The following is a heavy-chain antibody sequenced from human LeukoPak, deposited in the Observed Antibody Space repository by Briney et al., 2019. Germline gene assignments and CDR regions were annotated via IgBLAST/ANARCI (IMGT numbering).Heavy chain of an antibody. CDR2: IKQDGSQR. CDR1: GFTVSSNY. D-gene: IGHD6-6*01. CDR3: TRRGDSASRRRPIDY. Sequence: GGPLRLSCAASGFTVSSNYMTWVRQAPGKGPEWVANIKQDGSQRYYVDSVRGRFTISRDNAKISLFLQMNGLRAEDTAVYYCTRRGDSASRRRPIDYWGQGTLVTVSS. V-gene: IGHV3-7*01. J-gene: IGHJ4*02.